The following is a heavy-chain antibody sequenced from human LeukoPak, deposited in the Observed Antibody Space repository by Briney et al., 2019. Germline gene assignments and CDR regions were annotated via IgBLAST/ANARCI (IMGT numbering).Heavy chain of an antibody. D-gene: IGHD5-24*01. CDR2: INPSGGGT. V-gene: IGHV1-46*01. CDR1: GYTFTTYY. CDR3: ASGYKTVSVFDH. Sequence: GASVNVSCKASGYTFTTYYMHWVRQAPGQGLAWMGLINPSGGGTRYAQKFQGRVTMTRDTSTSTVYMELSSLRSEDTAVYYCASGYKTVSVFDHWGQGTLVTVSS. J-gene: IGHJ4*02.